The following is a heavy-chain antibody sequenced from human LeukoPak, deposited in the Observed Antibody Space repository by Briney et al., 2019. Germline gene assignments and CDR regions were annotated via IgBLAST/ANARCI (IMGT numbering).Heavy chain of an antibody. J-gene: IGHJ4*02. D-gene: IGHD3-22*01. CDR1: GYTFTSYG. CDR3: ARRSGGYYDSSGYYRGYYFDY. CDR2: ISAYNGNT. Sequence: ASVKVSCKASGYTFTSYGISWVRQAPGQGLEWMGWISAYNGNTNYARKLQGRVTMTTDTSTSTAYMELRSLRSDDTAVYYCARRSGGYYDSSGYYRGYYFDYWGQGTLVTVSS. V-gene: IGHV1-18*01.